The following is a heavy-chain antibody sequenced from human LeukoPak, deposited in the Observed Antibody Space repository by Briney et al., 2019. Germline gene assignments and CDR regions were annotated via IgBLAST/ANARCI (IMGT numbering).Heavy chain of an antibody. CDR3: ARVHSTFWSGYYFDY. J-gene: IGHJ4*02. CDR1: GGSISSYY. Sequence: PSETLSLTCTVSGGSISSYYWSWIRQPPGKGLEWIGEINHSGSTNYNPSLKSRVTISVDTSKNQFSLKLSSVTAADTAVYYCARVHSTFWSGYYFDYWGQGTLVTVSS. CDR2: INHSGST. V-gene: IGHV4-34*01. D-gene: IGHD3-3*01.